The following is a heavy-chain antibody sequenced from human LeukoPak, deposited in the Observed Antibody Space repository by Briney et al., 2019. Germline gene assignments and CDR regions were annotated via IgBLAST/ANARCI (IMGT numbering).Heavy chain of an antibody. V-gene: IGHV3-20*04. D-gene: IGHD3-22*01. Sequence: PGGSLRLSCAASGFTFDDYGVSWVRQAPGKGLEWVSGINWNGGSTGYADSVKGRFTISRDNAKNSLYLQMNSLRAEDTALYYCASGSGSGYYYFVYWGQGTLVTVSS. J-gene: IGHJ4*02. CDR3: ASGSGSGYYYFVY. CDR1: GFTFDDYG. CDR2: INWNGGST.